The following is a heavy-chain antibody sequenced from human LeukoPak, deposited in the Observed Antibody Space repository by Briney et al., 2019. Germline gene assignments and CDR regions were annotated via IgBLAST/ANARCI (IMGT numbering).Heavy chain of an antibody. D-gene: IGHD6-19*01. CDR3: AKNWLHDEVAGTPLAGY. Sequence: GGSLRLSSAASGFTFSSYGMHWVRQAPGKGLEWVAVISYDGSNKYYADSVKGRFTISRDNSKNTLYLQMNSLRAEDTAVYYCAKNWLHDEVAGTPLAGYWGQGTLVTVSS. V-gene: IGHV3-30*18. J-gene: IGHJ4*02. CDR1: GFTFSSYG. CDR2: ISYDGSNK.